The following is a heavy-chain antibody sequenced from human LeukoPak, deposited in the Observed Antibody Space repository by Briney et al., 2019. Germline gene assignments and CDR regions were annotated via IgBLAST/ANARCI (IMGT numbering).Heavy chain of an antibody. CDR3: AKMAKWCSGGSCYSYYFDY. CDR1: GFTFDDYA. D-gene: IGHD2-15*01. J-gene: IGHJ4*02. Sequence: GGSLRLSCAASGFTFDDYAMHWVRQAPGKGLEWVSLISGDGGSTFYADSVKGRFTIYRDDSKNSLYLQMNSLRTEDTALYYCAKMAKWCSGGSCYSYYFDYWGQGTLVTVSS. CDR2: ISGDGGST. V-gene: IGHV3-43*02.